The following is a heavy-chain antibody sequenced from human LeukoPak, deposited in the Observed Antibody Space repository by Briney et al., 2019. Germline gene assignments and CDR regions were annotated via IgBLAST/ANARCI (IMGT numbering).Heavy chain of an antibody. CDR3: ARAQLERHFLSGTEKYFDY. V-gene: IGHV4-59*01. CDR1: GGSISSYY. J-gene: IGHJ4*02. CDR2: IYYSGST. D-gene: IGHD1-1*01. Sequence: PSQTLSLTCTVSGGSISSYYWSWIRQPPGKGLEWIGYIYYSGSTNYNPSLKSRVTISVDTSKNQFSLKLSSVTAADTAVYYCARAQLERHFLSGTEKYFDYWGQGTLVTVSS.